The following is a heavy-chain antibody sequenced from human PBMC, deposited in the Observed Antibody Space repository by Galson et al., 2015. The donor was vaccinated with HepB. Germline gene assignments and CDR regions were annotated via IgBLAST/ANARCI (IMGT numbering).Heavy chain of an antibody. CDR3: SRDLPYDMLNGYFGGFDY. D-gene: IGHD3-9*01. CDR1: GFTLSRYW. Sequence: SLRLSCAASGFTLSRYWMSWVRQAPGKGLEWVANIKQDGSEKYYVDSVKGRFTISRDNAKNSLYLQMNSLRAEDTAVYYCSRDLPYDMLNGYFGGFDYWGQGTLVTVSS. CDR2: IKQDGSEK. J-gene: IGHJ4*02. V-gene: IGHV3-7*03.